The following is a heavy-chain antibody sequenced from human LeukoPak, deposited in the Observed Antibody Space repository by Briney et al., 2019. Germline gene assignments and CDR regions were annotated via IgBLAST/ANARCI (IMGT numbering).Heavy chain of an antibody. V-gene: IGHV1-8*03. D-gene: IGHD3/OR15-3a*01. CDR1: GYSFTTFH. CDR3: ARRGLVAGIYDLVYGFDL. CDR2: VNPDTSNT. Sequence: ASVKVSCKAAGYSFTTFHINWVRQAPGQGPEWRGWVNPDTSNTGFAQKFQGRGTITQNSSVTTVYMELTSLTSEDTAIYYCARRGLVAGIYDLVYGFDLWGQGTMVTVSS. J-gene: IGHJ3*01.